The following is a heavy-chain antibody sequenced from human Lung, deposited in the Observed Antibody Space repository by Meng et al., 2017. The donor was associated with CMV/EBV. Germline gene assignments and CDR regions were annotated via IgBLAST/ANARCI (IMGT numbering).Heavy chain of an antibody. CDR2: ISSSGRTT. D-gene: IGHD1-1*01. J-gene: IGHJ6*02. V-gene: IGHV3-48*03. CDR1: GFTFSAYE. Sequence: GGSXRLXXAASGFTFSAYEMNWVRQAPGKGLEWVLYISSSGRTTYYADSVKGRFTISRDNPKKSLYLQMNSLRAEDTALYYCARGRGDNWYYYGMDVWGQGTXVTVSS. CDR3: ARGRGDNWYYYGMDV.